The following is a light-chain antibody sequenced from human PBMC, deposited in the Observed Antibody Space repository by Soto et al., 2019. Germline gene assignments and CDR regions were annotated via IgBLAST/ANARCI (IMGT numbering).Light chain of an antibody. J-gene: IGKJ1*01. CDR3: QQYNSYSKT. CDR2: NAS. V-gene: IGKV1-5*03. Sequence: DIQMTQSPSTLSASVGDRVTITCRASQSISSWLAWYQQKPGKAPKLLIYNASSLESGVPSRFSGSGSGTDFTLTISRLQPDDFATYYCQQYNSYSKTFGQGTKVEIK. CDR1: QSISSW.